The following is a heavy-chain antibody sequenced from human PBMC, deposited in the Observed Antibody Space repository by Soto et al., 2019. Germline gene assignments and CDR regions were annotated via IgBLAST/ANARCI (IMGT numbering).Heavy chain of an antibody. D-gene: IGHD3-3*01. V-gene: IGHV1-8*01. Sequence: ASVKVSCKASGYTFTSYDINWVRQATGQGLEWMGWMNPNSGNTGYAQKFQGRVTMARNTSISTAYMELSSLRSEDTAVYYCARDYAYYDFWSGYSRHNRLAPWGQGTLVTVSS. CDR3: ARDYAYYDFWSGYSRHNRLAP. CDR1: GYTFTSYD. CDR2: MNPNSGNT. J-gene: IGHJ5*02.